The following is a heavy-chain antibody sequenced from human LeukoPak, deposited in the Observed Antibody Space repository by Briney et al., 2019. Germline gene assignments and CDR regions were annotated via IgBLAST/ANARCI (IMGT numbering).Heavy chain of an antibody. CDR1: GLTFSSYA. D-gene: IGHD4-17*01. CDR3: AKALCMTTVTTNQPFDY. J-gene: IGHJ4*02. CDR2: ISGNGGGT. Sequence: GGSLRLSCAASGLTFSSYAMSWVRQAPGKGLEWVSGISGNGGGTYYADSVKGRFTISRDNSKNTLYLQMNSLRAEDTAVYYCAKALCMTTVTTNQPFDYWGQGTLVTVSS. V-gene: IGHV3-23*01.